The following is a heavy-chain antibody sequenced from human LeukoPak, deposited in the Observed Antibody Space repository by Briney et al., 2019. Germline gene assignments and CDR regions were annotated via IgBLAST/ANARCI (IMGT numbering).Heavy chain of an antibody. CDR3: ARRPLYDSSGYYFDY. Sequence: SVKVSCKASGGTFSSYAISWVRQAPGQGLEWMGGIIPILGTANYAQKFQGRVTITADESTSTAYMELSSLRSEDTAVYYCARRPLYDSSGYYFDYWGQGTLVTVSS. CDR2: IIPILGTA. D-gene: IGHD3-22*01. J-gene: IGHJ4*02. V-gene: IGHV1-69*13. CDR1: GGTFSSYA.